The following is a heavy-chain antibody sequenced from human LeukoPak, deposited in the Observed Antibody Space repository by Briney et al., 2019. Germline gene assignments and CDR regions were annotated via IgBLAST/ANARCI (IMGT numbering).Heavy chain of an antibody. D-gene: IGHD6-19*01. V-gene: IGHV4-31*03. J-gene: IGHJ5*02. Sequence: SETLSLTCTVSGGSISSGGYYWSWIRQHPGKGLEWIGYIYYSGSTYYNPSLKSRVTISVDTSKNQFSLKLSSVTAADTAVYYCARHWAPVQQWLAYNWFDPWGQGTLVTVSS. CDR3: ARHWAPVQQWLAYNWFDP. CDR2: IYYSGST. CDR1: GGSISSGGYY.